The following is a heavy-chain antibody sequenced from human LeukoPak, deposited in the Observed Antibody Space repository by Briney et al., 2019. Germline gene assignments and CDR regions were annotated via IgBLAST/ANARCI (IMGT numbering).Heavy chain of an antibody. D-gene: IGHD2-15*01. CDR2: IKQDGSEK. CDR1: GFTFSSYW. Sequence: GGSLRLSCAASGFTFSSYWISWVRQAPGKGLEWVANIKQDGSEKYYVDSVKGRFTISRDNAKNSLYLQMNSLRAEDTAVYYCARGGGYFDYWGQGTLVTVSS. CDR3: ARGGGYFDY. V-gene: IGHV3-7*01. J-gene: IGHJ4*02.